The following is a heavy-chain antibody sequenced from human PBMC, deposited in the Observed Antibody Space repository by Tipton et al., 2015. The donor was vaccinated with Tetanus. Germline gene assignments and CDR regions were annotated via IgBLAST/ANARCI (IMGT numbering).Heavy chain of an antibody. V-gene: IGHV4-34*01. Sequence: LVKPSETLSLTCAVYGGSFSAYYWSWIRQSPGKGLEWIGEINHSGNTNYNPSLKSRVTISADTSRNQFSLNLRSVTAADTAVYYCARANNDFPKKGPFDYWGQGTLVTVSS. CDR1: GGSFSAYY. CDR3: ARANNDFPKKGPFDY. CDR2: INHSGNT. D-gene: IGHD3-3*01. J-gene: IGHJ4*02.